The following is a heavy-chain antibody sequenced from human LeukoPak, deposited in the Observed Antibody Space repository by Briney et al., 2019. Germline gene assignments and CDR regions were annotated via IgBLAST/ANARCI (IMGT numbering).Heavy chain of an antibody. J-gene: IGHJ4*02. D-gene: IGHD3-16*01. CDR1: GFTFSSSA. CDR2: ISASGGST. Sequence: GGSLRLSCAASGFTFSSSAMSWVRQVPGKGLEWVSGISASGGSTYYADSVRGRFTISRDNSKNTLYVQMNSLRDEDTAVYYCAEDQRGESPHYLDSWGQGTLVTVSS. V-gene: IGHV3-23*01. CDR3: AEDQRGESPHYLDS.